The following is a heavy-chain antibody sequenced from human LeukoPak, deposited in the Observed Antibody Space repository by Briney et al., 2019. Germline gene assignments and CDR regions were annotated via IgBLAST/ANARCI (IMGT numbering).Heavy chain of an antibody. CDR1: GYSFTSYW. Sequence: GESLKISCXGSGYSFTSYWIGWVRQMPGKGLEWMGIIYPGDSDTRYSPSFQGQVTISADKSISTAYLQWSSLKASDTAMYYCATHTYYYGSGSYGPHDAFDIWGQGTMVTVSS. D-gene: IGHD3-10*01. J-gene: IGHJ3*02. V-gene: IGHV5-51*01. CDR3: ATHTYYYGSGSYGPHDAFDI. CDR2: IYPGDSDT.